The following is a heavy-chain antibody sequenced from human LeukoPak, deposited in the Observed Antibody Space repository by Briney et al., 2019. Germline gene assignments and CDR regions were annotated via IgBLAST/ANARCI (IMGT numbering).Heavy chain of an antibody. J-gene: IGHJ5*02. CDR2: IIPIFGTA. V-gene: IGHV1-69*13. CDR3: ARVFIGNNWFDP. D-gene: IGHD1-26*01. CDR1: GGTFSSYA. Sequence: SVKVSCKASGGTFSSYAISWVRQAPGQGLEWMGGIIPIFGTANYAQKFQGRVTITADESTSTAYMELSSLRSEDTAVYYCARVFIGNNWFDPWGQGTLATVSS.